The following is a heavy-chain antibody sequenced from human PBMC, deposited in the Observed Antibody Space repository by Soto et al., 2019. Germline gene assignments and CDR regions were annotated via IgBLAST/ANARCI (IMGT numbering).Heavy chain of an antibody. Sequence: SETLSLTCSVSGGSVSSESYYWNWIRQPPGKTLEWIGYVYFSGSTTYSPSLKSRVTMSVDTSKHRFSLTLRSVTAADTAVYYCAREPYYDRSGRGFDFWGPGTLVTASS. CDR3: AREPYYDRSGRGFDF. J-gene: IGHJ4*02. CDR2: VYFSGST. CDR1: GGSVSSESYY. D-gene: IGHD3-22*01. V-gene: IGHV4-61*03.